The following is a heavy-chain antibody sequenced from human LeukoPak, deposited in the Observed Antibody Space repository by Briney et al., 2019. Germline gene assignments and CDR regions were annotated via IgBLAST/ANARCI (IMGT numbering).Heavy chain of an antibody. Sequence: SVKVSCKASGGTFSSYAISWVRQAPGQGLEWMGGIIPIFGTANYAQKFQGRVTITTDESTSTAYMELSSLRSEDTAVYYCATQDYYDSSGYSPGWFDPWGQGTLVTVSS. CDR3: ATQDYYDSSGYSPGWFDP. V-gene: IGHV1-69*05. J-gene: IGHJ5*02. CDR1: GGTFSSYA. CDR2: IIPIFGTA. D-gene: IGHD3-22*01.